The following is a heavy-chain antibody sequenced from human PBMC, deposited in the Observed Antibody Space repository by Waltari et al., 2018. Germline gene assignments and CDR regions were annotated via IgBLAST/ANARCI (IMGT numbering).Heavy chain of an antibody. D-gene: IGHD3-16*02. CDR3: ARVVTGVHEVNDN. CDR2: IYVYNENT. J-gene: IGHJ4*02. V-gene: IGHV1-18*01. Sequence: QVRLTQSGSDVKEPGASVKVSCKASGSTFRDYGISWVRQAPGQGLEWMGWIYVYNENTRFAEKFEDRVTLTTDKVTETVYMDLTDLRPDDTAVYYCARVVTGVHEVNDNWGQGTLVIVS. CDR1: GSTFRDYG.